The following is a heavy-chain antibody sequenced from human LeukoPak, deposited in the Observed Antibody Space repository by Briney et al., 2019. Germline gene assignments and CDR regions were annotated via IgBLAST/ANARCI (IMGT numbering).Heavy chain of an antibody. J-gene: IGHJ6*03. Sequence: ASVTVSCKASGYTFTSYYMHWVRQAPAQGLEWMGIINPSGGSTSYAQKFQGRVTMTRDMSTSTVYMELSSLRSEDTAVYYCARDGGWIQLWYTRAAYYYMDVWGKGTTVTVSS. CDR2: INPSGGST. CDR1: GYTFTSYY. D-gene: IGHD5-18*01. V-gene: IGHV1-46*01. CDR3: ARDGGWIQLWYTRAAYYYMDV.